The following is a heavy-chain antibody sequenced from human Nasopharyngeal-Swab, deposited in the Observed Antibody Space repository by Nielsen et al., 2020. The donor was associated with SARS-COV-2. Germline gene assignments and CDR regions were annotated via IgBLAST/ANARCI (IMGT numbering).Heavy chain of an antibody. V-gene: IGHV3-15*01. CDR3: TTEYRQLERRGDY. Sequence: WIRQRPGQGLEWVGRIKSKTDGGTTDYAAPVKGRFTISRDDSKNTLYLQMNSLKPEDTAVYYCTTEYRQLERRGDYWGQGTLVTVSS. D-gene: IGHD1-1*01. CDR2: IKSKTDGGTT. J-gene: IGHJ4*02.